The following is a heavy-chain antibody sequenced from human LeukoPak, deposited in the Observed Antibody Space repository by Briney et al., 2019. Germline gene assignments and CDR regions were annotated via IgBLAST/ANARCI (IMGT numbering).Heavy chain of an antibody. Sequence: SETLSLTCTVSGGSISSSSYYWGWIRQPPGKGLEWIGEINHSGSTNYNPSLKSRVTISVDTSKNQFSLKLSSVTAADTAVYYCARAVLGYCSGGSCYSGGYFDYWGQGTLVTVSS. D-gene: IGHD2-15*01. CDR1: GGSISSSSYY. V-gene: IGHV4-39*07. J-gene: IGHJ4*02. CDR2: INHSGST. CDR3: ARAVLGYCSGGSCYSGGYFDY.